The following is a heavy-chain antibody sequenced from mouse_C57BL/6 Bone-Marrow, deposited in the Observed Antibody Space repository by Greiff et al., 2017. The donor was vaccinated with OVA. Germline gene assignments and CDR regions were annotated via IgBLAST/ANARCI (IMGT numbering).Heavy chain of an antibody. CDR2: IYPSDSET. CDR3: ARDYYYGSY. D-gene: IGHD1-1*01. J-gene: IGHJ2*01. CDR1: GYTFTSYW. V-gene: IGHV1-61*01. Sequence: QVQLQQSGAELVRPGSSVKLSCKASGYTFTSYWMDWVKQRPGQGLEWIGNIYPSDSETHYNQKFKDKATLTVDKSSSTAYMQLSSLTSEDSAVYYCARDYYYGSYGGQGTTLTVSS.